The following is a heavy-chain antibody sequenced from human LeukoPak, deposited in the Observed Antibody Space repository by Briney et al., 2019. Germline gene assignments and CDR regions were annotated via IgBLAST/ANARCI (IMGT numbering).Heavy chain of an antibody. CDR3: AKTIVAAENNWFDP. CDR1: GFTFSSYA. D-gene: IGHD6-13*01. CDR2: ISGGGGYT. J-gene: IGHJ5*02. V-gene: IGHV3-23*01. Sequence: GGSLRLSCAASGFTFSSYAMSWVRQAPGKGLEWVSAISGGGGYTNYADSVKGRFTISRDNSKNTLYLQMNSPRAEDTALYYCAKTIVAAENNWFDPWGQGTLVTVSS.